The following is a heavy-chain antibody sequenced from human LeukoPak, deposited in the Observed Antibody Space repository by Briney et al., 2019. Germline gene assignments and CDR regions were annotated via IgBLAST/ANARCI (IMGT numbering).Heavy chain of an antibody. J-gene: IGHJ4*02. D-gene: IGHD6-19*01. CDR3: AKGGSSSWDYFDY. CDR2: ISGSGHST. CDR1: GFNFVSYV. Sequence: GGSLRLSCVGTGFNFVSYVMSWVRQAPGKGLEWVSVISGSGHSTYYAESVKGRFTISRDSSKNTLYLQMNSLRAEDTAVYYCAKGGSSSWDYFDYWGQGTLVTVSS. V-gene: IGHV3-23*01.